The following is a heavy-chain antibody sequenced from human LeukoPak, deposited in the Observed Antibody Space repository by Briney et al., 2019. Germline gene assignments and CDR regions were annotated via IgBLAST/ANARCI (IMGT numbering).Heavy chain of an antibody. CDR1: GGSISRSSYY. J-gene: IGHJ4*02. V-gene: IGHV4-39*01. CDR3: AIQDGPMVRGAVRSPFEY. Sequence: PSETLSLTCTVSGGSISRSSYYWGWIRQPPGKGLEWIGSIYYSGTTYYNPSLKSRVTISVDTSKNQFSLKVSSVTAADTAIYYCAIQDGPMVRGAVRSPFEYWGQGTLVTVSS. CDR2: IYYSGTT. D-gene: IGHD3-10*01.